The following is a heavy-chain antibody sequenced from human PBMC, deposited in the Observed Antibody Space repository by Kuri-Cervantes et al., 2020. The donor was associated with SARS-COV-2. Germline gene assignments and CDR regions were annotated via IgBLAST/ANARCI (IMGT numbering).Heavy chain of an antibody. V-gene: IGHV4-34*01. D-gene: IGHD2-15*01. Sequence: SETLSLTCAVYGGSFSGYYWSWTRQPPGKGLEWIGEINHSGSTNYNPSLKSRVTISVDTSKNQFSLKLSSVTAADTAVYYCARHPRGIVVVVAAFDYWGQGTLVTVSS. CDR2: INHSGST. CDR3: ARHPRGIVVVVAAFDY. CDR1: GGSFSGYY. J-gene: IGHJ4*02.